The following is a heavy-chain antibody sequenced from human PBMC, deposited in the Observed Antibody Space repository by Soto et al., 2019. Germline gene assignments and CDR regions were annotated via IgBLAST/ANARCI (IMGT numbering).Heavy chain of an antibody. J-gene: IGHJ5*02. CDR2: IYSGGST. V-gene: IGHV3-53*01. Sequence: PGGSLRLSCAASGFTVSSNYMSWVRQAPGKGLEWVSVIYSGGSTYYADSVKGRFTISRDNSKNTLYLQMNSLRAEDTAVYYCARAKFMVRGAPNWFDPWGQGTLVTVSS. D-gene: IGHD3-10*01. CDR3: ARAKFMVRGAPNWFDP. CDR1: GFTVSSNY.